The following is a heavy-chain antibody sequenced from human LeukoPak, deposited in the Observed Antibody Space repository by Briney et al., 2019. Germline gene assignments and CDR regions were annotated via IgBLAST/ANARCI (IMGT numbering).Heavy chain of an antibody. CDR3: ARQGVVVPAAQTDFDY. CDR2: ISAYNGNT. D-gene: IGHD2-2*01. Sequence: GASVKVSCKASGYTFTSYGIRWVRQAPGQGLEWMGWISAYNGNTNYAQKLQGRVTMTTDTSTSTAYMELRSLRSDDTAVHYCARQGVVVPAAQTDFDYWGQGTLVTVSS. V-gene: IGHV1-18*01. CDR1: GYTFTSYG. J-gene: IGHJ4*02.